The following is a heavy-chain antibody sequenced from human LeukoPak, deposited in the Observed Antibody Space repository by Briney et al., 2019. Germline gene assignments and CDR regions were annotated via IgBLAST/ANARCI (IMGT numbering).Heavy chain of an antibody. D-gene: IGHD3-22*01. CDR1: GGTFSSYA. CDR3: ASAHPTYYHDSSGYAFDY. J-gene: IGHJ4*02. Sequence: GASVKVSCKASGGTFSSYAISWARQAPGQGLEWMGGIIPIFGTANYAQKFQGRVTITADESTSTAYMELSSLRSEDTAVYYCASAHPTYYHDSSGYAFDYWGQGTLVTVSS. V-gene: IGHV1-69*13. CDR2: IIPIFGTA.